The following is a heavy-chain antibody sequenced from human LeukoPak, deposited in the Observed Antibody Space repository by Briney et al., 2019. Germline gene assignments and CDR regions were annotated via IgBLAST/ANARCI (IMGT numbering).Heavy chain of an antibody. CDR2: ISYDGSNK. Sequence: GGSLRLSCAASGFTFSSYAMHWVRQAPGKGLEWVAVISYDGSNKYYADSVKGRFTISRDNSKNTLYLQMNSLRAEDTAVYYCARGRKAALYITMVRGVITAPGLGYWGQGTLVTVSS. D-gene: IGHD3-10*01. J-gene: IGHJ4*02. CDR3: ARGRKAALYITMVRGVITAPGLGY. CDR1: GFTFSSYA. V-gene: IGHV3-30-3*01.